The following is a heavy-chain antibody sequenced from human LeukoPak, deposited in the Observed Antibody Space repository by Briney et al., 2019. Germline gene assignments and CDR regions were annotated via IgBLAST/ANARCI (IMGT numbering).Heavy chain of an antibody. CDR2: INHSGGT. CDR3: ARGHPLLDY. CDR1: GGSISSGSYY. J-gene: IGHJ4*02. D-gene: IGHD2-21*02. Sequence: PSETLSLTCTVSGGSISSGSYYWSWIRQPPGKGLEWIGEINHSGGTNYNPSLKSRVAISVDTSKNQFSLKLSSVTAADTAVYYCARGHPLLDYWGQGTLVTVSS. V-gene: IGHV4-39*07.